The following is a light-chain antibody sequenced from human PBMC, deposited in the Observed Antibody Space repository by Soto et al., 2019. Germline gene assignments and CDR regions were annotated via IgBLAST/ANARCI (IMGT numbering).Light chain of an antibody. V-gene: IGKV1-39*01. CDR1: QSISSY. CDR3: PQSYISHPYS. Sequence: DIQMTQSPSSLSASVGDRVTITCRASQSISSYFNCYQQKPGQAPKLLIYAASSLQSGVPSRFSGSGSGTDFTITISSLQPEDFATYYCPQSYISHPYSFGQETKLEIK. J-gene: IGKJ2*01. CDR2: AAS.